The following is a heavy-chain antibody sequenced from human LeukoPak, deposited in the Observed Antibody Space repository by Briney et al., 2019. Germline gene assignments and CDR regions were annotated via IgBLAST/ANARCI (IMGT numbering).Heavy chain of an antibody. CDR2: IYGGGTT. Sequence: GGSLRLSCAASGLTVSRNYMNWVRQAPGKGLEWVSLIYGGGTTYYADSVKGRFTISRDNSKNTMYLQMNSLRAEDTAVYYCARSTRALVPTADDAFDIWGQGTMVTVSS. J-gene: IGHJ3*02. V-gene: IGHV3-66*02. D-gene: IGHD2-2*01. CDR3: ARSTRALVPTADDAFDI. CDR1: GLTVSRNY.